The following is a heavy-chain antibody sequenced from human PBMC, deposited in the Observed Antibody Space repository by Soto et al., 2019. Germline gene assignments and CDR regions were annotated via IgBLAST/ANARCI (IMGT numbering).Heavy chain of an antibody. Sequence: EVHLVESGGGLVQPGGSLRLSCAASGFNFSKYPMHWVRQAPGKGLAYVSAISSDGGTTFYADSVRGRFTMSRDNLKNTLYLPMRTLRVEDMAVYYFARGLIPYGLDVWGQGTRVTIS. V-gene: IGHV3-64*07. J-gene: IGHJ6*02. D-gene: IGHD2-8*01. CDR3: ARGLIPYGLDV. CDR2: ISSDGGTT. CDR1: GFNFSKYP.